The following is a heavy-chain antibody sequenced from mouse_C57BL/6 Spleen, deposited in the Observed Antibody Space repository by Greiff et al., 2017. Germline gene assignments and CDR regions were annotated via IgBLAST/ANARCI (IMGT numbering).Heavy chain of an antibody. CDR2: IRLKSDNYAT. CDR3: TARGDH. V-gene: IGHV6-3*01. J-gene: IGHJ2*02. Sequence: EVQVVESGGGLVQPGGSMKLSCVASGFTFSNYWMNWVRQSPEKGLEWVAQIRLKSDNYATHYAESVKGRFTISRDASKSSVYLQENHLRAEDTGIYFCTARGDHWGQGTSLTVSS. CDR1: GFTFSNYW.